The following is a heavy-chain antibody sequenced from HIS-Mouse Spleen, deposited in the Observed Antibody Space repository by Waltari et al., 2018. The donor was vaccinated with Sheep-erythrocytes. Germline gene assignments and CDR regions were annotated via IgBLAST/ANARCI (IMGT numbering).Heavy chain of an antibody. D-gene: IGHD1-26*01. CDR3: ARETEWELSFDY. CDR1: GFTFSSYW. Sequence: EVQLVESGGGLVQPGGSLRLSCAASGFTFSSYWMHWVREAPGKGLVWFSRINSGGSSPSYADSVKGRFTSSRDNAKSTLYLQMNSLRAEDTAVYYCARETEWELSFDYWGQGTLVTVSS. J-gene: IGHJ4*02. CDR2: INSGGSSP. V-gene: IGHV3-74*01.